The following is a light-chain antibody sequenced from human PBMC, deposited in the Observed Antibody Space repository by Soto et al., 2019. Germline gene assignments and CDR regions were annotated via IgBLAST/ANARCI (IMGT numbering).Light chain of an antibody. V-gene: IGLV2-11*01. CDR1: ISDVGGYEY. J-gene: IGLJ1*01. Sequence: QSLLTQPRSVSGSPGQSFTISCTGTISDVGGYEYVSWYQQHPGKAPKLMIYDVSKRPSGVPDRFSGSKSGNTASLTISGLQAEDEADYYCCSYAGSYTFVFGTGTKVTVL. CDR3: CSYAGSYTFV. CDR2: DVS.